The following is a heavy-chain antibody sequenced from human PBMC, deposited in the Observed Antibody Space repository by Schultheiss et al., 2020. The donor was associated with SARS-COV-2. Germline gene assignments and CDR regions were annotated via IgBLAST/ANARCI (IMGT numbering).Heavy chain of an antibody. Sequence: SETLSLTCTVSGGSVSSGTYHWSWIRQPPGKGLEWIGYIYYSGSTNYNPSLKSRVTISVDTSKNQFSLKLTSVTAADTAVYYCARDPEGSWLYFDYWGQGTLVTVSS. CDR1: GGSVSSGTYH. J-gene: IGHJ4*02. CDR3: ARDPEGSWLYFDY. D-gene: IGHD6-13*01. V-gene: IGHV4-61*01. CDR2: IYYSGST.